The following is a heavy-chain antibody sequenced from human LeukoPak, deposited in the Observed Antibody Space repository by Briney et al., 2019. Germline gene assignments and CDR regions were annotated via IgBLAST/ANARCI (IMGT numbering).Heavy chain of an antibody. CDR2: IYYCDSDN. V-gene: IGHV5-51*01. CDR1: GCSLISYW. D-gene: IGHD6-13*01. J-gene: IGHJ5*02. Sequence: GGSLQISLKGSGCSLISYWFGWVRPMPGKGLAGVGIIYYCDSDNSFRRSFQGQLTNSLDKSINNPYLPWNNLQASDPAFYFFWRHLSPAYIAAACFDHWGQGTLVTVSS. CDR3: WRHLSPAYIAAACFDH.